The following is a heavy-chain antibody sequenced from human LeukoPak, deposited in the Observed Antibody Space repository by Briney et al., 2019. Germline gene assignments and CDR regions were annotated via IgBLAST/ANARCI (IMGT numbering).Heavy chain of an antibody. D-gene: IGHD3-3*01. V-gene: IGHV3-23*01. J-gene: IGHJ4*02. Sequence: GGSLRLSCAASGFIVTSNYMSWVRQAPGKGLEWVSAISGSGGSTYFADSVKGRFTISRDNSKNTLYLQMNSLRAEDTAVYYCAKGSYDFWSGYSPYYFEYWGQGALVTVSS. CDR3: AKGSYDFWSGYSPYYFEY. CDR2: ISGSGGST. CDR1: GFIVTSNY.